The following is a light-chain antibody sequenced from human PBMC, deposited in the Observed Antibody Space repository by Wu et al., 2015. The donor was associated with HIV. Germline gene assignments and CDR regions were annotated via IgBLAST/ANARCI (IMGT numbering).Light chain of an antibody. J-gene: IGKJ3*01. CDR2: KAS. V-gene: IGKV1-5*03. CDR3: QQYRT. CDR1: QSISSW. Sequence: DIQMTQSPSTLSASVGDRVTITCRASQSISSWLAWYQQKPGKAPKLLIYKASSLESGVPSRFSGSGSGTEFTLTISSLQPDDFATYYCQQYRTFGPGTKWIS.